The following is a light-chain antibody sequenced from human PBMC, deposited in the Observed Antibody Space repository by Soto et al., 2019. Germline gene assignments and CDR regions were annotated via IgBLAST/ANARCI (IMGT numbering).Light chain of an antibody. J-gene: IGLJ3*02. Sequence: QSALTQPASVSGSPGQSITVSCTGSSSDVGTYNSVSWYQQNPGKAPKLIIYDVSNRPSGVSNRFSGSKSGNTASLTISGLQTEDEADYYCGSDTSSSSWVFGGGTKLTVL. CDR2: DVS. V-gene: IGLV2-14*03. CDR3: GSDTSSSSWV. CDR1: SSDVGTYNS.